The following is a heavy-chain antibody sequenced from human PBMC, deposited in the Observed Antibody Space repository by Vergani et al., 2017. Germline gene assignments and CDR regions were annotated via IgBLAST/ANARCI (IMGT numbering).Heavy chain of an antibody. Sequence: QVQLQESGPGLLKPSQTLSLTCTVSGDSISSDNLYWHWLRQPAGKGLEWIGGLYASGSTYYSPSLKSRVAISIDTSKNHFSLRLSSVTAADTAVYYCARHLRGYSYGVFDYWGQGREVTVSS. CDR3: ARHLRGYSYGVFDY. CDR2: LYASGST. J-gene: IGHJ4*02. CDR1: GDSISSDNLY. D-gene: IGHD5-18*01. V-gene: IGHV4-61*02.